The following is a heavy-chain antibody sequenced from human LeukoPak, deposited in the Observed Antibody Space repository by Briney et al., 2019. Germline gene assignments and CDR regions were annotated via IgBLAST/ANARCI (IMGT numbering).Heavy chain of an antibody. CDR3: ARMSSSSAYYYYGMDV. CDR2: INHSGST. J-gene: IGHJ6*02. D-gene: IGHD6-6*01. Sequence: SETLSLTCAVYGGSFSAYYWSWIRQPPGKGLEWIGEINHSGSTNYNPSLKSRVTISVDTSKKQFSLKLSSVTAADTAVYYCARMSSSSAYYYYGMDVWGQGTTVTVSS. CDR1: GGSFSAYY. V-gene: IGHV4-34*01.